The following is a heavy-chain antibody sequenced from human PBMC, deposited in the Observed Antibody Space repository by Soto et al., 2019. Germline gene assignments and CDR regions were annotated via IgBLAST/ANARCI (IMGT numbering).Heavy chain of an antibody. CDR1: GYSLSGYY. CDR2: INPNSGGT. D-gene: IGHD6-13*01. CDR3: ARGWGIAAPGPNWFDP. Sequence: GASVKVSCKASGYSLSGYYLHWVRQAPGQGPEWMGWINPNSGGTKYVQKFQGRVTMTRATSISTVYLGLGRLRSDETAVYYCARGWGIAAPGPNWFDPWGQGTLVTVSS. V-gene: IGHV1-2*02. J-gene: IGHJ5*02.